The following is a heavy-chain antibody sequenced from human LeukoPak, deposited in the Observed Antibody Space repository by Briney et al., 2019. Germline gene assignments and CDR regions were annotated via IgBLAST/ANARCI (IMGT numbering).Heavy chain of an antibody. J-gene: IGHJ4*02. CDR1: GASISSYY. CDR3: ARGPKMAHEDY. Sequence: SETLSLTCTVSGASISSYYWNWIRQPPGKGLEWIGYIYYSGSTYYNPSLKSRVTISVDTSKNQFSLKLSSVTAADTAVYYCARGPKMAHEDYWGQGTLVTVSS. CDR2: IYYSGST. D-gene: IGHD5-24*01. V-gene: IGHV4-59*06.